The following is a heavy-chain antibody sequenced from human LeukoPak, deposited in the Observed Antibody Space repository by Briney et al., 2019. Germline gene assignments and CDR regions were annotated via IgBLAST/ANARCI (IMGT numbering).Heavy chain of an antibody. CDR2: IKSKTDGGTT. CDR3: AKITDGAGTTQ. Sequence: GGSLRLSCAASGFTFRNAWMSWVRQAPGKGLEWVGRIKSKTDGGTTDYAAPTKGRFTISRDDSKNTLYLQMNSLKTEDTAVYYCAKITDGAGTTQWGQGTLVTVSS. CDR1: GFTFRNAW. D-gene: IGHD1-1*01. J-gene: IGHJ4*02. V-gene: IGHV3-15*01.